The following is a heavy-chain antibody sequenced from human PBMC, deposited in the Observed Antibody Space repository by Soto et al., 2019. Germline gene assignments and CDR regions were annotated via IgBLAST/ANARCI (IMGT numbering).Heavy chain of an antibody. CDR3: ARCCAFGVPAAELYYYYYGMDV. V-gene: IGHV3-21*01. CDR1: GFTFSSYA. D-gene: IGHD2-2*01. Sequence: GGSLRLSCAASGFTFSSYAMHWVRQAPGKGLEWVSSISSSSSYIYYADSVKGRFTISRDNAKNSLYLQMNSLRAEDTAVYYCARCCAFGVPAAELYYYYYGMDVWGQGTTVTVSS. CDR2: ISSSSSYI. J-gene: IGHJ6*02.